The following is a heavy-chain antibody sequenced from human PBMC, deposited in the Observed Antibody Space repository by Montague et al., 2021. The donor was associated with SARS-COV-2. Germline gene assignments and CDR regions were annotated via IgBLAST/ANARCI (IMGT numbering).Heavy chain of an antibody. V-gene: IGHV3-7*01. D-gene: IGHD3-22*01. CDR3: VREFRGRIVVVIIGMDV. CDR2: IKQDGSEK. CDR1: GFTFSSYW. J-gene: IGHJ6*02. Sequence: SRRLSFSASGFTFSSYWMSWVRQAPGKGLEWVANIKQDGSEKYYVDSVKGRFTVSRDNAKNSLYLQMNSLRAEDTAVYYCVREFRGRIVVVIIGMDVWGQGTTVTVSS.